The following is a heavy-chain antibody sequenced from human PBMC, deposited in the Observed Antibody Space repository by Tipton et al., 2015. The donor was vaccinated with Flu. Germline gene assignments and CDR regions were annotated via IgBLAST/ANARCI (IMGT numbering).Heavy chain of an antibody. CDR1: GYSISSGYY. J-gene: IGHJ4*02. CDR3: ARHTGDSVRGIIDY. V-gene: IGHV4-38-2*01. Sequence: LRLSCAVSGYSISSGYYWGWVRQPPGKGLEWIGTIYHSGSTYYNPSLKSRLTISVDTSKNQFSLKLSSVTAADTAVYYCARHTGDSVRGIIDYWGQGTLVTVSP. D-gene: IGHD3-10*02. CDR2: IYHSGST.